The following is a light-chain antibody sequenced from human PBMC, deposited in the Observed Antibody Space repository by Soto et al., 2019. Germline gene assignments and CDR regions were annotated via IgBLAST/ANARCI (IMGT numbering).Light chain of an antibody. Sequence: QSALTQPASVSGSPGQSITISCTGTISDVGRYNLVSWYQQHPDKAPKLIIYEDIERPSWVSHLFSGSTSGNTASLTISGLQTDDEAKYFCCSYAGGASVVFGGGTKLTVL. CDR2: EDI. J-gene: IGLJ2*01. CDR3: CSYAGGASVV. V-gene: IGLV2-23*01. CDR1: ISDVGRYNL.